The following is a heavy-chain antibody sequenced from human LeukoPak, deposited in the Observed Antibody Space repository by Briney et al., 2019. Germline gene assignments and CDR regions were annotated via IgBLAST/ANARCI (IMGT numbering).Heavy chain of an antibody. J-gene: IGHJ6*03. CDR3: ARLNWGDYYYYYYMDV. D-gene: IGHD7-27*01. CDR1: GYSISSGYY. V-gene: IGHV4-38-2*02. CDR2: IYHSGST. Sequence: SETLSLTCTVSGYSISSGYYWGWIRRPPGKGLEWIGSIYHSGSTYYNPSLKSRVTISVDTSKNQFSLKLSSVTAADTAVYYCARLNWGDYYYYYYMDVWGKGTTVTVSS.